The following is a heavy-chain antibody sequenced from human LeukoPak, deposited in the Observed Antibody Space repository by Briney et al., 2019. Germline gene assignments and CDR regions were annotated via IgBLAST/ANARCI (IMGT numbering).Heavy chain of an antibody. CDR1: GFTFRSHD. Sequence: GGSLRLSCAASGFTFRSHDMSWVRQAPGKGLEWVSVISGSDGSTYYADSVKGRFTISRDISKNTLYLQMNSLRAEDTAVYYGTEGGGGGCSSSSCSNLFDDWGQGTLVTVSS. CDR3: TEGGGGGCSSSSCSNLFDD. CDR2: ISGSDGST. D-gene: IGHD2-2*01. J-gene: IGHJ4*02. V-gene: IGHV3-23*01.